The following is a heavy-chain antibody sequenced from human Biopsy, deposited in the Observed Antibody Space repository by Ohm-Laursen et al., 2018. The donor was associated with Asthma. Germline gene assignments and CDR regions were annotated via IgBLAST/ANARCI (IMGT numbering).Heavy chain of an antibody. V-gene: IGHV1-69*13. CDR2: IIPVFGTS. D-gene: IGHD1-7*01. CDR1: GGTFSRYA. CDR3: ARDPHNSYLASLRTKFNYYYYGMDV. Sequence: AASVKVSCKASGGTFSRYAISWVRQAPGQGLEWMGGIIPVFGTSNYAQKFQGRVTFTADGSTSTVYMELSSLRSEDTAVYYCARDPHNSYLASLRTKFNYYYYGMDVWGQGTTVTVSS. J-gene: IGHJ6*02.